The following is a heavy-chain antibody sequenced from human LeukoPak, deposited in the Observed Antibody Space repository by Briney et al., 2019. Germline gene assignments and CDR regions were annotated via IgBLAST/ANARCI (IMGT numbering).Heavy chain of an antibody. CDR3: AKPGEVMITFGGVIVPYYFDY. Sequence: PGGSLRLSCAASGFTFSNYGMHWVRQAPGKGLEWVAVISYDGSNRYYADSVKGRFTISGDNSKNTLYLQMNSLRAEDTAVYYCAKPGEVMITFGGVIVPYYFDYWGQGTLVTVSS. V-gene: IGHV3-30*18. J-gene: IGHJ4*02. CDR1: GFTFSNYG. CDR2: ISYDGSNR. D-gene: IGHD3-16*02.